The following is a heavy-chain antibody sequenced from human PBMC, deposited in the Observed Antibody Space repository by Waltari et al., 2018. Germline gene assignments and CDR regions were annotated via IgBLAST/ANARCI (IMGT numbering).Heavy chain of an antibody. Sequence: EVQLVESGGGLVQPGGSLRLSCAASGFTFSTYAMHWVRQAPGKGLEYVSAISRNGGDTYYANSGKGRFTISRDNSKNSLYLLMGSLRAEDMAVYYCAREHGGTGGFDYWGQGTLVTVSS. CDR3: AREHGGTGGFDY. V-gene: IGHV3-64*01. CDR2: ISRNGGDT. D-gene: IGHD7-27*01. CDR1: GFTFSTYA. J-gene: IGHJ4*02.